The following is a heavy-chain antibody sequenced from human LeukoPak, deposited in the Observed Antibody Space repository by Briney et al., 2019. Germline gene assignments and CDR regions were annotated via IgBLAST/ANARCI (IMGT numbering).Heavy chain of an antibody. Sequence: PGGSLRLSCAASGFTFSSYAMSWVRQAPGKGLEWVSAISGSGGSTYYADSVKGRFTISRDNSKNTLYLQMNSLRAEDTAVYYCAKSRRPYDFWSGYLGVWGQGTTVTVSS. V-gene: IGHV3-23*01. J-gene: IGHJ6*02. CDR3: AKSRRPYDFWSGYLGV. D-gene: IGHD3-3*01. CDR1: GFTFSSYA. CDR2: ISGSGGST.